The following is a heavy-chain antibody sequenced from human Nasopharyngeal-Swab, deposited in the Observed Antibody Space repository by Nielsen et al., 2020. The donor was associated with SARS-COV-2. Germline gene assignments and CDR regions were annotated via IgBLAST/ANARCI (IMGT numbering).Heavy chain of an antibody. V-gene: IGHV3-7*01. Sequence: GESLKISCAASGFTFSSYAMSWVRQAPGKGLEWVANIKQDGSEKYYVDSVKGRFTISRDNAKNSLYLQMSSLRAEDTAVYYCARGGEYYYDSSGYYDYWGQGTLVTVSS. CDR3: ARGGEYYYDSSGYYDY. CDR2: IKQDGSEK. CDR1: GFTFSSYA. D-gene: IGHD3-22*01. J-gene: IGHJ4*02.